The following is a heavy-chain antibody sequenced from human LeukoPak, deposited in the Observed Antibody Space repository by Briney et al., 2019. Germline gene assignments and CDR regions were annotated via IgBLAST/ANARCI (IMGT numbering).Heavy chain of an antibody. J-gene: IGHJ5*02. Sequence: GGSVTLYCAASGFTFSSFDMQWLRPAPGKGLEGVADIWYDTRDRYYADSVKGRITISRDNSEDTLFLQMNSSRDDDTAVYLCVRGVGVSRFNYFDPWGEGALVVVSS. CDR1: GFTFSSFD. V-gene: IGHV3-33*01. CDR3: VRGVGVSRFNYFDP. D-gene: IGHD5-24*01. CDR2: IWYDTRDR.